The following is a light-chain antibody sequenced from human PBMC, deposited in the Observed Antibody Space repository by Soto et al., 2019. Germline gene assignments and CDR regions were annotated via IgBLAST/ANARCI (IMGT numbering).Light chain of an antibody. J-gene: IGKJ1*01. V-gene: IGKV1-9*01. CDR1: QGISSF. CDR2: AAS. CDR3: QQLNSYPWT. Sequence: DIQLTQSPSFLSASMGDRVTITCRASQGISSFLAWSQQKPGKAPRLLIYAASTLQSGVPSRFSGSGSGTEFTLTISSLQPEDFATYYCQQLNSYPWTFGQGTKVEIK.